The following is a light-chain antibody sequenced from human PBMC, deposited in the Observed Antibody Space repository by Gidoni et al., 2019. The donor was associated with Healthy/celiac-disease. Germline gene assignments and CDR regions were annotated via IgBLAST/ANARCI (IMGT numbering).Light chain of an antibody. CDR2: DAS. CDR3: QKRSNPLT. V-gene: IGKV3-11*01. CDR1: KSVSSY. Sequence: EIVLTQSPATLSLSPGERATLSCRASKSVSSYLAWYQQKPGQAPRLLIYDASNRATGIPARFSGSGSGTDVTLTISSLEPEDFAVYYCQKRSNPLTFGGGTKVEIK. J-gene: IGKJ4*01.